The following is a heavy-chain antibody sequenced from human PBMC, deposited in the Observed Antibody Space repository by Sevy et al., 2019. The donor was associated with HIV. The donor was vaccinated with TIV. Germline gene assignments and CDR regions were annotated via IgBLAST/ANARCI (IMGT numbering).Heavy chain of an antibody. J-gene: IGHJ5*02. CDR1: GYTLTELS. D-gene: IGHD2-15*01. Sequence: ASVKVSCKVSGYTLTELSMHWVRQAPGKGLEGMGGFDPEDGETIYAQKFQGRVTMTGDTSTVTAYMDLSSLRSEDTDVYYCATDLTPSAIGPTWGPGTLVTVSS. CDR2: FDPEDGET. V-gene: IGHV1-24*01. CDR3: ATDLTPSAIGPT.